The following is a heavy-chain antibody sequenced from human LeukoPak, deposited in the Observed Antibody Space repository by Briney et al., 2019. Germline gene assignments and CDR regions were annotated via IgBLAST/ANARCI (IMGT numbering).Heavy chain of an antibody. CDR3: ARGRYFDWLLPNDAFDI. J-gene: IGHJ3*02. D-gene: IGHD3-9*01. CDR2: ISSSSSTI. V-gene: IGHV3-48*04. CDR1: GFTFSSYS. Sequence: PGGSLRLSCAASGFTFSSYSMNWVRQAPGKGLEWVSYISSSSSTIYYADSVKGRFTISRDNAKNSLYLQMNSLRAEDTAVYYCARGRYFDWLLPNDAFDIWGHGTMVTVSS.